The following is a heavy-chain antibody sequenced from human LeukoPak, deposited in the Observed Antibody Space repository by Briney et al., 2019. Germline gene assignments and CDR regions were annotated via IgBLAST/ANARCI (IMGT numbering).Heavy chain of an antibody. Sequence: SETLSLTCTVSGGSISSGGYYWSWIRQHPGKGLEWIGYIYYSGSTYYNPSLKSRVTISVDTSKNQFPLKLSSVTAADTAVYYCARRSSGWVDYWGQGTLVTVSS. J-gene: IGHJ4*02. CDR1: GGSISSGGYY. CDR2: IYYSGST. D-gene: IGHD6-19*01. CDR3: ARRSSGWVDY. V-gene: IGHV4-31*03.